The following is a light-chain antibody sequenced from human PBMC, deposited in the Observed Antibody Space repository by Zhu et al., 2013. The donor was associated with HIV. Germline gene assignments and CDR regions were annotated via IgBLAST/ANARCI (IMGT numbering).Light chain of an antibody. CDR1: SSNIGNNF. Sequence: QSVLTQPPSVSAAPGQKVTITCSGGSSNIGNNFVSWYQQLPGTAPKLVIYDSNKRASGIPDRFSGSKSGTSATLDITGLQTGDEAEYFCGKWDSSLHAAVFGGGTRVTVL. CDR2: DSN. V-gene: IGLV1-51*01. CDR3: GKWDSSLHAAV. J-gene: IGLJ2*01.